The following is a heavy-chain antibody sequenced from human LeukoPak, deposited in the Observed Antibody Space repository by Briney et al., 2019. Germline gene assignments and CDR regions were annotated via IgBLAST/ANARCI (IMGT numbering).Heavy chain of an antibody. D-gene: IGHD3-3*01. V-gene: IGHV3-23*01. CDR2: ISGSGGST. J-gene: IGHJ4*02. Sequence: GGSLRLSCAASGFTFSSYAMSWVRQAPGKGLEWVSAISGSGGSTYYADSVKGRFTISRDNSKNALYLQMNSLRAEDTAVYYCAEDAFWSGYYSYWGQGTLVTVSS. CDR3: AEDAFWSGYYSY. CDR1: GFTFSSYA.